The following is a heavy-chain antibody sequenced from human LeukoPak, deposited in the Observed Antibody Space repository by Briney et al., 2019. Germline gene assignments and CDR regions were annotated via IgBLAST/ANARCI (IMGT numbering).Heavy chain of an antibody. D-gene: IGHD3-9*01. CDR1: GFTFSSYA. CDR3: AKSPSLLTGYDYYNMDV. CDR2: ISGSGGST. V-gene: IGHV3-23*01. J-gene: IGHJ6*03. Sequence: GGSLRLSCAASGFTFSSYAMSWVRQAPGKGLEWVSAISGSGGSTYYADSVKGRFTISRDNSKNTLYLQMNSLRAEDTAVYYCAKSPSLLTGYDYYNMDVWGKGTTVTVSS.